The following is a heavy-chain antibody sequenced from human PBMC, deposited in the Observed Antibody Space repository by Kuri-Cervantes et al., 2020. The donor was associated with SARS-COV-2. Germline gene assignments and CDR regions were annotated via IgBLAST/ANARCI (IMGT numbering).Heavy chain of an antibody. J-gene: IGHJ6*02. CDR2: ISAYNGNT. Sequence: SVKVSCKASGYTFTSYGISWVRQAPGQGLEWMGWISAYNGNTNYAQKLQGRVTMTTDTSTSTAYMELSSLRSEDTAVYYCARSANYGSGSYYMSYGMDVWGQGTTGTASS. CDR3: ARSANYGSGSYYMSYGMDV. V-gene: IGHV1-18*01. CDR1: GYTFTSYG. D-gene: IGHD3-10*01.